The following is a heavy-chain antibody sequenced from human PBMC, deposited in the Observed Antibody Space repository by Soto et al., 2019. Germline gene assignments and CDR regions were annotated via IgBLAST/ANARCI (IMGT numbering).Heavy chain of an antibody. V-gene: IGHV4-4*07. D-gene: IGHD3-22*01. J-gene: IGHJ4*02. CDR2: IYTSGST. Sequence: XATLSLTCTVSGGSISSYYWSWIRQPAGKGLEWIGRIYTSGSTNYNPSLKSRVTMSVDTSKNQFSLKLSSVTAADTAVYYCARAGNYYDSSGSHFDYWGQGTLVTVSS. CDR1: GGSISSYY. CDR3: ARAGNYYDSSGSHFDY.